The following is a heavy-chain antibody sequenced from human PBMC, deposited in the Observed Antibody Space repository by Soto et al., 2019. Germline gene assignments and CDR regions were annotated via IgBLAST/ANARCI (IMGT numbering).Heavy chain of an antibody. CDR3: AKDALGYCISTSCLGPDY. V-gene: IGHV3-23*01. CDR2: ISGSGGST. CDR1: GFTFSSYA. D-gene: IGHD2-2*01. J-gene: IGHJ4*02. Sequence: EVQLLESGGGLVQPGGSLRLSCAASGFTFSSYAMSWVRQAPGKGLEWVSAISGSGGSTYYADSVKGRFTISRDNSKNTLYLQMNSLRAEDTAAYYCAKDALGYCISTSCLGPDYWGQGTLVTVSS.